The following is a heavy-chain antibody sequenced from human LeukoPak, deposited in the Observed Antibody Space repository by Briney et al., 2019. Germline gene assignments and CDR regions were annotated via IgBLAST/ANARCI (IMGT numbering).Heavy chain of an antibody. CDR2: IKQDGSEK. D-gene: IGHD3-10*01. CDR1: GFTFSSYW. CDR3: ASSLPLYGSGNHGAFDI. J-gene: IGHJ3*02. Sequence: QSGGSLRLSCAASGFTFSSYWMSWVRQAPGKGLEWVANIKQDGSEKYYVDSVKGRFTISRDNAKNSLYLRMNSLRAEDTAVYYCASSLPLYGSGNHGAFDIWGQGTMVTVSS. V-gene: IGHV3-7*01.